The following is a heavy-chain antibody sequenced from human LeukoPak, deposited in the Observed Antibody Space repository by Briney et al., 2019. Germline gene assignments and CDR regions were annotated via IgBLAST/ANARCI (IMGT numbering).Heavy chain of an antibody. Sequence: SQTLSLTCTVSVGSISSGSYYWSWIRQPAGKGLEWIGRIYTSGSTNYNPSLKSRVTISVDTSKNQFSLKLSSVTAADTAVYYCARDGAGGDSSGYFMRSNWFDPWGQGTLVTVSS. CDR1: VGSISSGSYY. CDR3: ARDGAGGDSSGYFMRSNWFDP. J-gene: IGHJ5*02. V-gene: IGHV4-61*02. D-gene: IGHD3-22*01. CDR2: IYTSGST.